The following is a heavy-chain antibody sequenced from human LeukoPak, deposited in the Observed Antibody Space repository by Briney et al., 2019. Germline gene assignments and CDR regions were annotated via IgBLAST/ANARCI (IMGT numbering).Heavy chain of an antibody. CDR2: ISDSGGST. CDR1: GFTFSNYA. Sequence: GGSLRLSCAASGFTFSNYAMSWVRQAPGKGLEWVSTISDSGGSTYYADSVKGRFTISRDNSKNTLYLQMNSLRAEDTAVYYCAKDRGGPGFGEFPYYMDVWGKGTTVTVSS. V-gene: IGHV3-23*01. D-gene: IGHD3-10*01. CDR3: AKDRGGPGFGEFPYYMDV. J-gene: IGHJ6*03.